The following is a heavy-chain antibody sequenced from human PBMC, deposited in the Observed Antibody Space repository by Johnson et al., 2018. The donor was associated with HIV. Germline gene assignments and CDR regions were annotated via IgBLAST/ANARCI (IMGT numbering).Heavy chain of an antibody. CDR2: IRYDGSNK. CDR1: GFSFSDSH. CDR3: ATNTVVRGIIITYHSFDI. D-gene: IGHD3-10*01. V-gene: IGHV3-30*02. J-gene: IGHJ3*02. Sequence: QMLLVESGGGLVQPGGSLRLSCAASGFSFSDSHMSWIRQAPGKGLEWVAFIRYDGSNKYYADSVKGRFTISRDNSKNTLYLQMNSLRADDTAVYYCATNTVVRGIIITYHSFDIWGQGTMVTVSS.